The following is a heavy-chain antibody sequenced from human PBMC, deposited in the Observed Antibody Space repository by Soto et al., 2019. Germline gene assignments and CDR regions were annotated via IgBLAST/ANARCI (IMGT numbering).Heavy chain of an antibody. V-gene: IGHV3-30-3*01. D-gene: IGHD3-22*01. CDR1: GFPFNSYA. J-gene: IGHJ3*02. CDR2: ISYDGSNK. CDR3: ARKRFYYDSSGYYAGGAFDS. Sequence: GTPLRLACAASGFPFNSYAMHWVRQATGKELERVAVISYDGSNKYYADSVKGRFTISRDNSKNTLYLQMNSLRAEDTAVYYCARKRFYYDSSGYYAGGAFDSWGQGTMVTVSS.